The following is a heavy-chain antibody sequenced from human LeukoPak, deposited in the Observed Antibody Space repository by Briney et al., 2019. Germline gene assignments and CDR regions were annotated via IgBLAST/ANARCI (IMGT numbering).Heavy chain of an antibody. CDR2: ISSSSSYI. D-gene: IGHD2-15*01. V-gene: IGHV3-21*01. Sequence: GGSLRLSCAASGFTFSSYSMNWVRQAPGKGLEWVSSISSSSSYIYYADSVKGRFTISRDNAKNSLYLQMNSLRAEDTAVYYCARDGERYCSGGSCSHIGHWGQGTLVSVSS. J-gene: IGHJ4*02. CDR3: ARDGERYCSGGSCSHIGH. CDR1: GFTFSSYS.